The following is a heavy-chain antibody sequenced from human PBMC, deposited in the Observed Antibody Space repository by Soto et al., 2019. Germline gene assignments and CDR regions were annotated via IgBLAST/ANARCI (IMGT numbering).Heavy chain of an antibody. CDR1: GYTFTSYY. CDR3: ARNQGIAAAGTYYYYYCMDV. CDR2: INPSGGST. J-gene: IGHJ6*02. V-gene: IGHV1-46*01. D-gene: IGHD6-13*01. Sequence: ASVKVSCKASGYTFTSYYMHWVRQAPGQGLEWMGIINPSGGSTSYAQKFQGRVTMTRDTSTSTVYMELSSLRSEDTAVYYCARNQGIAAAGTYYYYYCMDVWGQGTTVTVSS.